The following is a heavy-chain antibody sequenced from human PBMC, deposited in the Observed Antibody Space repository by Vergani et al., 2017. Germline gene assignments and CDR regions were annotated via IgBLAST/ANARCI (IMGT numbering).Heavy chain of an antibody. CDR1: GVSITRGNY. Sequence: QVQLQESGPGLVKPSQTLSLTCTVSGVSITRGNYWGWVRQSPGIGLEWIGSISSSGSPYYNPTLKSRLAFSVDTSKNLFSLRLKSVTATDTGMYYCARPVGPSAIADGYHVWGQGTMVTVS. D-gene: IGHD3-10*01. J-gene: IGHJ3*01. CDR3: ARPVGPSAIADGYHV. CDR2: ISSSGSP. V-gene: IGHV4-38-2*02.